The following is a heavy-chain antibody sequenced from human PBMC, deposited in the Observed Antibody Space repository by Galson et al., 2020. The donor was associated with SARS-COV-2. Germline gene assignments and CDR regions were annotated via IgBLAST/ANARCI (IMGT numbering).Heavy chain of an antibody. CDR3: ARANAYCSSTRCYAVWFDP. V-gene: IGHV4-31*01. CDR1: GGSITSGRYY. Sequence: SQTLPLTFTVSGGSITSGRYYWSWFRQRPGQGPEWTGYIDYHRNAYYNPSLKSLVTIPVDTSKNQFPLKLSSVTAADTAVYYRARANAYCSSTRCYAVWFDPWGQGTLVTVSS. J-gene: IGHJ5*02. D-gene: IGHD2-2*01. CDR2: IDYHRNA.